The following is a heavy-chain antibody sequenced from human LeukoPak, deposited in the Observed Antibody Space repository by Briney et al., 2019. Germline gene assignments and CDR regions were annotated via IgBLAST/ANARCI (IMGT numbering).Heavy chain of an antibody. CDR3: ARVAEYSSSREEDYYGMDV. CDR2: IRYDGSNK. CDR1: GFTFSSYG. D-gene: IGHD6-13*01. J-gene: IGHJ6*02. Sequence: PGGSLRLSCAASGFTFSSYGMHWVRQAPGKGLEWVAFIRYDGSNKYYADSVKGRFTISRDNSKNTLYLQMNSLRAEDTAVNYCARVAEYSSSREEDYYGMDVWGQGTTVTVSS. V-gene: IGHV3-30*02.